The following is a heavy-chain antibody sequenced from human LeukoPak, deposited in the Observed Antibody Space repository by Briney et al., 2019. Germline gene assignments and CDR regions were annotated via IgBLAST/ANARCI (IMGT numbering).Heavy chain of an antibody. J-gene: IGHJ4*02. Sequence: SGILSLTCAVSGGSISSSNWWSWVRQPPGKGLEWIGEIWHSGITNFNPSLKSRVTISVDTSKNQFSLKLSSVTAADTAVYYCARVPMVRGVIGRNFDYWGQGTLVTVSS. CDR3: ARVPMVRGVIGRNFDY. V-gene: IGHV4-4*02. CDR2: IWHSGIT. D-gene: IGHD3-10*01. CDR1: GGSISSSNW.